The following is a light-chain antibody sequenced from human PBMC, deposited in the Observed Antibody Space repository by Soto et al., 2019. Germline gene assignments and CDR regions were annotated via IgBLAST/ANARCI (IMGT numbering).Light chain of an antibody. Sequence: ENVLTQSPGTLSLSPGERATLSCRASQSVRKTYLAWYQQKPGQAPRLLIYAASSTATGTPDRFSGSGSETDVTLTISRLEPEDFAMYYCQQYGSSPWTFGQGTKVEIK. CDR3: QQYGSSPWT. V-gene: IGKV3-20*01. J-gene: IGKJ1*01. CDR2: AAS. CDR1: QSVRKTY.